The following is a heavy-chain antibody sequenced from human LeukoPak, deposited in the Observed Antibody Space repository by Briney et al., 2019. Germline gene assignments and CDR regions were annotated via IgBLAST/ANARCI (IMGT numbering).Heavy chain of an antibody. D-gene: IGHD1-1*01. V-gene: IGHV4-30-4*01. CDR1: GGSISSGDYY. Sequence: SQTLSLTCTVSGGSISSGDYYWSWIRQPPGKGLEWIGYIYYSGSTYYNPSLKSRVTISVDTTKNQFSLKLSSVTAADTAVYYCAREDGYNSPFDYWGQGTLVTVSS. CDR3: AREDGYNSPFDY. J-gene: IGHJ4*02. CDR2: IYYSGST.